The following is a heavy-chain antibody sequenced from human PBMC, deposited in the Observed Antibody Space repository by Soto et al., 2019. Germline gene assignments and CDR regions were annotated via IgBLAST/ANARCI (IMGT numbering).Heavy chain of an antibody. CDR2: IYYSGST. J-gene: IGHJ4*02. D-gene: IGHD5-12*01. Sequence: ETLSLTCTVSGGSISSYYWSWIRQPPGKGLEWIGYIYYSGSTNYNPSLKSRVTISVDTSKNQFSLKLSSVTAADTAVYYCARGRDGYNYGFDYWGQGTLVTVSS. CDR3: ARGRDGYNYGFDY. V-gene: IGHV4-59*01. CDR1: GGSISSYY.